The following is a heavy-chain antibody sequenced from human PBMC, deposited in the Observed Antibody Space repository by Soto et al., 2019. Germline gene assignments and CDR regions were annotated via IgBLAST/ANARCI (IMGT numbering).Heavy chain of an antibody. Sequence: QVQLVQSGAEVKKPGSSVKVSCKASGGTFSSYAISWVRQAPGQGLEWMGGIIPIFGTANYAQKFQGRVTITADKSASTAYMELRSLRSEDTAVYYCAREGYCSGGSCYPPKPHGAYDIWGQGTMVTVSS. CDR3: AREGYCSGGSCYPPKPHGAYDI. V-gene: IGHV1-69*06. CDR2: IIPIFGTA. D-gene: IGHD2-15*01. J-gene: IGHJ3*02. CDR1: GGTFSSYA.